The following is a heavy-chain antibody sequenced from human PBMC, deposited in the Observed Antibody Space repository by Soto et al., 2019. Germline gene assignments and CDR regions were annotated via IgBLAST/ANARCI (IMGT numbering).Heavy chain of an antibody. D-gene: IGHD3-10*02. Sequence: EVQLVESGGGLVQPGGSMKVSCAASGVTFSSYEVNWVRQAPGKGLEWVSSISGSGASKYYAESVKGRFTISRDNAQNSVDLQMNSLRAEDTAIYYCARDSGHLSTYVSDALDIWGQGTMVTVSS. CDR2: ISGSGASK. V-gene: IGHV3-48*03. CDR1: GVTFSSYE. J-gene: IGHJ3*02. CDR3: ARDSGHLSTYVSDALDI.